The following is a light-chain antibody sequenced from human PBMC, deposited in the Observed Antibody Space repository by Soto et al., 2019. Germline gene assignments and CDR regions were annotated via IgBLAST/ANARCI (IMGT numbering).Light chain of an antibody. CDR2: GAS. J-gene: IGKJ4*01. CDR1: QSVSRY. CDR3: QQRSNWPPLT. Sequence: EIVLTQCPATLSLSPGERATLSWSASQSVSRYLAWYQQKPGQAPRLLIYGASNRATGIPDRFSGSGSGTDFTLTISSLEPEDFGVYYCQQRSNWPPLTFGGGTKVDIK. V-gene: IGKV3-11*01.